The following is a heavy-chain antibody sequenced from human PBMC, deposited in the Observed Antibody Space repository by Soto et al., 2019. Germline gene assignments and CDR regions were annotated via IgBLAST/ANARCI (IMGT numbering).Heavy chain of an antibody. J-gene: IGHJ5*02. CDR3: AIRITTIVVVIRDENWFDP. CDR2: LNHSGST. D-gene: IGHD3-22*01. V-gene: IGHV4-34*01. CDR1: GGSFSGYY. Sequence: QVQLQQWGAGLLNLAETLSLTCAVYGGSFSGYYWSWIRQPPGKGLEWIGELNHSGSTKYNPSLKSRVNISVDTSKNQFSLKLSSVTAADTAVYYCAIRITTIVVVIRDENWFDPWGQVTLVTVSS.